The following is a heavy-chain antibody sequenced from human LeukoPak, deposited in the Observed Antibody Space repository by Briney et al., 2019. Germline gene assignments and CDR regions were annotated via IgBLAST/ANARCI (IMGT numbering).Heavy chain of an antibody. D-gene: IGHD6-13*01. J-gene: IGHJ5*02. CDR1: GLTFSSYG. Sequence: GGSLRLSCAASGLTFSSYGMHWVRQAPGKGLEWVAFIRYDGSNKYYGDSVKGRFTISRDNSKNTLYLQMNSLRTEDTAVYYCARGDKQLVFNRNKGGFDPWGQGTLVTVSS. CDR3: ARGDKQLVFNRNKGGFDP. V-gene: IGHV3-30*02. CDR2: IRYDGSNK.